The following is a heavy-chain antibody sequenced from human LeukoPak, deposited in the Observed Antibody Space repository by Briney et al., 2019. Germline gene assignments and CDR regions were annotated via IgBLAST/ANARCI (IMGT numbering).Heavy chain of an antibody. V-gene: IGHV3-23*01. D-gene: IGHD3-10*01. CDR1: GFTFSSYG. Sequence: GGTLRLSCAASGFTFSSYGMRWVRQAPGKGLEWVSAISGSGGSTYYADSVKGRFTISRDNSKNTLYLQMNSLRAEDTAVYYCAKYQSPYYYGSGSYPKVIDYWGQGTLVTVSS. CDR2: ISGSGGST. CDR3: AKYQSPYYYGSGSYPKVIDY. J-gene: IGHJ4*02.